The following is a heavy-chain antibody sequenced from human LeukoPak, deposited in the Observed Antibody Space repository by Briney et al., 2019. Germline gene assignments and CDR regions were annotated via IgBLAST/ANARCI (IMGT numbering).Heavy chain of an antibody. J-gene: IGHJ3*02. CDR1: GFTLSNAW. CDR2: IKSKTDGGTT. D-gene: IGHD3-22*01. V-gene: IGHV3-15*01. CDR3: TTDYYDSSGYYYEGAFDI. Sequence: PGGSLRLSCAASGFTLSNAWMSWVRQAPGKGLEWVGRIKSKTDGGTTDYAAPVKGRFTISRDDSKNTLYLQMNSLKTEDTAVYYCTTDYYDSSGYYYEGAFDIWGQGTMVTVSS.